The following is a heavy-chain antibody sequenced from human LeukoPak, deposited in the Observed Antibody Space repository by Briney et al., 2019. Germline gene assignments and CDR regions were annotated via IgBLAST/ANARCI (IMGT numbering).Heavy chain of an antibody. CDR2: ISYSGSA. Sequence: SETLSLTCTVSNGSFSNHFWSWIRQPPGKGLEWIGYISYSGSAHYDPSLKSRVTISVDTSKNQFSLKLSSVTAADTAVYYCASGVAVDPDTFDIWGLGALVTVSS. D-gene: IGHD6-19*01. V-gene: IGHV4-59*08. CDR3: ASGVAVDPDTFDI. CDR1: NGSFSNHF. J-gene: IGHJ3*02.